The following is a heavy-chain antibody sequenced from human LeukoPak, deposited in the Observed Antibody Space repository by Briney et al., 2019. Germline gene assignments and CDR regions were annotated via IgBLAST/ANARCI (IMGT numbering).Heavy chain of an antibody. Sequence: ASVKVSCKTSGYTFTSYGISWVRQAPGQGLEWVGWISGDNGNTNYAQKFQGRVTMTTDTSTTIAYMELRSLRSDDTAVYYCARDGLSGWYESEYFDYWGQGTLVTVSS. CDR2: ISGDNGNT. J-gene: IGHJ4*02. D-gene: IGHD6-19*01. CDR3: ARDGLSGWYESEYFDY. V-gene: IGHV1-18*01. CDR1: GYTFTSYG.